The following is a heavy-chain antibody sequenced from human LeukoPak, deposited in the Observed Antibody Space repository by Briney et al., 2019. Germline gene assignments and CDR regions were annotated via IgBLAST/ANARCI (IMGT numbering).Heavy chain of an antibody. CDR1: GFTFSSYA. V-gene: IGHV3-23*01. Sequence: SGGSLRLSCAASGFTFSSYAMSWVRQAPGKGLEWVSSISGSGGSTYYADSVKGRFTISRDNSKNTLYLQMNSLRTEDTAVYHCAKDANYFDSGSYLIPFDFWGQGTLVTVSS. D-gene: IGHD3-22*01. CDR3: AKDANYFDSGSYLIPFDF. J-gene: IGHJ4*02. CDR2: ISGSGGST.